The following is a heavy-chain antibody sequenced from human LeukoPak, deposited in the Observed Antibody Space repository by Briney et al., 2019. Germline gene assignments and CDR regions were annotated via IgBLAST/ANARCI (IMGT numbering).Heavy chain of an antibody. CDR2: ISGRGGST. CDR1: VFTFSSYA. CDR3: AKTLYYYDSSGYYYFDY. J-gene: IGHJ4*02. D-gene: IGHD3-22*01. Sequence: GGSLRLSCAASVFTFSSYAMSWVRQARGKGLEWVSAISGRGGSTYYADSVKGRFTLSRDNSKNTLYLQMNSLRAEDTAVYYCAKTLYYYDSSGYYYFDYWGQGTLVTVSS. V-gene: IGHV3-23*01.